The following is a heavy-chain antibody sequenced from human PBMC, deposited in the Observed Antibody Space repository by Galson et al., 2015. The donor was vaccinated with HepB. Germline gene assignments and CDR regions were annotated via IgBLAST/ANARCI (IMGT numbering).Heavy chain of an antibody. J-gene: IGHJ6*03. V-gene: IGHV1-2*02. CDR1: GYTFTGYY. D-gene: IGHD3-10*01. CDR3: ARGARDYYYYYMDV. Sequence: SVKVSCKASGYTFTGYYMHWVRQAPGQGLEWMGWINPSSGGTNYAQKFQGRVTMTRDTSISTAYMELSRLRSDDTAVYYCARGARDYYYYYMDVWGKGTTVTVSS. CDR2: INPSSGGT.